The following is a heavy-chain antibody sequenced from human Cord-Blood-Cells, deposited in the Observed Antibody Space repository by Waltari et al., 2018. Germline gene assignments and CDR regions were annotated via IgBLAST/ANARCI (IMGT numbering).Heavy chain of an antibody. CDR2: IRYDGSNK. Sequence: QVQLVESGGGVVQPGGSLRLSCAASGFTFSCYAMHWVRQAPGKGLEWVAFIRYDGSNKYYADSVKGRFTISRDNSKNTLYLQMNSLRAEDTAVYYCAKAPIAAGDAFDIWGQGTMVTVSS. D-gene: IGHD6-13*01. CDR3: AKAPIAAGDAFDI. CDR1: GFTFSCYA. J-gene: IGHJ3*02. V-gene: IGHV3-30*02.